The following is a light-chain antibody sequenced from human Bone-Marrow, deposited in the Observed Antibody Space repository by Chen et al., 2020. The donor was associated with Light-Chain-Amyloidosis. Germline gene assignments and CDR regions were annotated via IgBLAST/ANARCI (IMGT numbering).Light chain of an antibody. V-gene: IGLV3-25*03. CDR3: QSADSSGTYDVI. CDR2: RDT. J-gene: IGLJ2*01. CDR1: DLPTKY. Sequence: SYELTQPPSVSVSPGQTARITCSGDDLPTKYAYWYQQKPGQAPVLVIHRDTERPSGISERFSGSSSGTTATLTISGVQAEDEADYHSQSADSSGTYDVIFGGGTKLTVL.